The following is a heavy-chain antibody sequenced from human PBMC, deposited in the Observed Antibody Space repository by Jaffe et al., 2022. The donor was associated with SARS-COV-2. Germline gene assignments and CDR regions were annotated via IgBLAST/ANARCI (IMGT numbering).Heavy chain of an antibody. CDR3: ARETGHSNSWYHDY. Sequence: EVQLVEAGGGLVQPGGSLRLSCAGSGFTFSSYWMHWVRQAPGKGLVWVSRIKTDGSRTSYADPVKGRFTISRDNAKNTLYLQMNSLRAEDTAVYYCARETGHSNSWYHDYWGQGILVTVSS. CDR1: GFTFSSYW. V-gene: IGHV3-74*01. CDR2: IKTDGSRT. D-gene: IGHD6-13*01. J-gene: IGHJ4*02.